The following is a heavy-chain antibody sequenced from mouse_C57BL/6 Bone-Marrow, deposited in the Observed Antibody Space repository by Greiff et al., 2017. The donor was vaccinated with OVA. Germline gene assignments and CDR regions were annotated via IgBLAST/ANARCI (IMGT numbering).Heavy chain of an antibody. CDR1: GYTFTSYW. Sequence: VQLQQPGAELVKPGASVKMSCKASGYTFTSYWITWVKQRPGQGLEWIGDIYPGSGSTNYNEKFKGKATLTVDTSSSTAYMQLSSLTSEDSAVYYCARKGNPPHYFDYWGQGTTLTVSS. J-gene: IGHJ2*01. CDR2: IYPGSGST. V-gene: IGHV1-55*01. CDR3: ARKGNPPHYFDY.